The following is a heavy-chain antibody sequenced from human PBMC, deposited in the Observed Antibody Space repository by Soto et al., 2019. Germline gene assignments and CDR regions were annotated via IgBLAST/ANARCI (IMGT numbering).Heavy chain of an antibody. CDR2: ISAYNGNT. V-gene: IGHV1-18*01. Sequence: QVQLVQSGAEVKKPGASVKVSCKASGYTFTSYGISWVRQAPGQGLEWMGWISAYNGNTNYAQKVQGRVTMNTDTSTSTAYMELRSLRSDDTAVYYCARVDFDTIFGVVISGYPYYYGMDVWGQGTTVTVSS. D-gene: IGHD3-3*01. CDR3: ARVDFDTIFGVVISGYPYYYGMDV. CDR1: GYTFTSYG. J-gene: IGHJ6*02.